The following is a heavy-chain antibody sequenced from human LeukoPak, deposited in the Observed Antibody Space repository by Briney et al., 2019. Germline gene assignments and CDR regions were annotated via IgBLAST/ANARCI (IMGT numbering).Heavy chain of an antibody. CDR2: ISDNGRTK. J-gene: IGHJ4*02. Sequence: PGGSLRLSCAASGLTFSDYHMSWIRQAPGKGLEWVSHISDNGRTKYYANSVQGRFTVSRDNAKNSLYLQMNSLRAEDTAVYYCAVGYYYDSSGPNDYWGQGTLVTVSS. CDR1: GLTFSDYH. CDR3: AVGYYYDSSGPNDY. V-gene: IGHV3-11*04. D-gene: IGHD3-22*01.